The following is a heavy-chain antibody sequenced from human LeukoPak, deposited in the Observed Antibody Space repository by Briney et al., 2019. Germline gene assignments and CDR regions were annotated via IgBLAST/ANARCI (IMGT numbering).Heavy chain of an antibody. J-gene: IGHJ5*02. Sequence: PSETLSLTCTLSGGSISSSSYYWGWIRQPPGKGLEWIGSIYYSGSTYYNPSLKSRVTISVDTSKNQFAMKLSSVTAADTAVYYCARSWGYYDSSGYYLNWFDPWGQGTLVTVSS. CDR3: ARSWGYYDSSGYYLNWFDP. V-gene: IGHV4-39*01. D-gene: IGHD3-22*01. CDR1: GGSISSSSYY. CDR2: IYYSGST.